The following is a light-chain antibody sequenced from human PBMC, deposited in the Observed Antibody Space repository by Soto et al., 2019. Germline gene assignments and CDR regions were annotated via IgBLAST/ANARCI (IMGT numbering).Light chain of an antibody. CDR3: QQYNKYLWT. CDR1: QSISSW. J-gene: IGKJ1*01. Sequence: DIQMTQSPSTLSASVGDRVTITCRASQSISSWLAWYQQKPGKAPKVLIYDASSLQSGVPSRFSGSGSGTKFTLTISSLQPDDFATYYCQQYNKYLWTFGQGTKVEIK. CDR2: DAS. V-gene: IGKV1-5*01.